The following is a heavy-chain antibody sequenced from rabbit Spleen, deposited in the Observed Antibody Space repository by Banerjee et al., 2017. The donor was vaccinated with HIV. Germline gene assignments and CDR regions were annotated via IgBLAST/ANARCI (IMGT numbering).Heavy chain of an antibody. V-gene: IGHV1S40*01. CDR2: IYTSSSGRT. CDR1: GFSFSSGYY. D-gene: IGHD4-2*01. Sequence: QQLVESGGGLVKPGASLTLTCKASGFSFSSGYYMSWVRQAPEKGLEWIACIYTSSSGRTYYASWVNGRFTVSRTSSTTVTLQMTSLTAADTATYFCVRGLHGNGGTLWGQGTLVTVS. J-gene: IGHJ4*01. CDR3: VRGLHGNGGTL.